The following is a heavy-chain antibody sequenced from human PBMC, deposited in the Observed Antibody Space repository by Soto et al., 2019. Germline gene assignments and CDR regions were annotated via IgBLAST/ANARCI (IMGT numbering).Heavy chain of an antibody. V-gene: IGHV4-61*01. J-gene: IGHJ6*02. Sequence: SETLSLTCTVSGGSVSSGSYYWSWIRQPPGKGLEWIGYIYYSGSTNYNPSLKSRVTISVDTSKNQFSLKLSSVTAADTAVYYCAPLSVSLSGPYGIHVWGQGTTVTV. CDR3: APLSVSLSGPYGIHV. CDR1: GGSVSSGSYY. CDR2: IYYSGST. D-gene: IGHD2-15*01.